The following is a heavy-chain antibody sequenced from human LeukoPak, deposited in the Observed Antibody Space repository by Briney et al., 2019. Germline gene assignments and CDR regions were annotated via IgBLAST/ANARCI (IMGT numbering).Heavy chain of an antibody. CDR3: ARDRRIVVVEDAFDI. Sequence: GGSLRLSCAASGLTFSSYSMNWVRQAPGKGLEWVSSISSSSSYIYYADSVKGRFTISRDNAKNSLYLQMNSLRAEDTAVYYCARDRRIVVVEDAFDIWGQGTMVTVSS. V-gene: IGHV3-21*01. CDR2: ISSSSSYI. D-gene: IGHD3-22*01. J-gene: IGHJ3*02. CDR1: GLTFSSYS.